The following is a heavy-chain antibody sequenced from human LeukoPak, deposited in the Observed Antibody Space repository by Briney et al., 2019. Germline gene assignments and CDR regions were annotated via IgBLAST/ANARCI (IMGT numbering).Heavy chain of an antibody. CDR3: ARDMVRGVMPFDD. V-gene: IGHV1-2*02. D-gene: IGHD3-10*01. CDR1: GYTFTGYY. CDR2: INPNSGGT. J-gene: IGHJ4*02. Sequence: ASVTLSCNASGYTFTGYYIHWMRQAPGQGLERMGWINPNSGGTKYAQKFQGRVTMTRDTSISTAYMELSRLRSDDAAVYYCARDMVRGVMPFDDWGQGALVTVSS.